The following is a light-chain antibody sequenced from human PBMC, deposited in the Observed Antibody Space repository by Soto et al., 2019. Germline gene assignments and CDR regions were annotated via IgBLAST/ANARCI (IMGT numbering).Light chain of an antibody. J-gene: IGKJ4*01. CDR1: QSISSW. V-gene: IGKV1-5*03. Sequence: DIQMTQSPSTLSASVGDRVTITCRASQSISSWLAWYQQKPGKAPKLLIYKASSLESGVPSRFSGSGSGTEFTLTISSLQPDDFSTYYVQQYNSYWVTFGGGTKVEIK. CDR3: QQYNSYWVT. CDR2: KAS.